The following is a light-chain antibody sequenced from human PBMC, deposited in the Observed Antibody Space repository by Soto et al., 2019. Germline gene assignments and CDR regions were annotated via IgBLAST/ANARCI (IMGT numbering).Light chain of an antibody. CDR2: EVT. V-gene: IGLV2-14*01. J-gene: IGLJ1*01. CDR3: SSYTSSITSV. CDR1: SSDVGGYNY. Sequence: QSALTQPASVSGSPGQSITISCTGSSSDVGGYNYVSWYQQHPDKAPKLIIYEVTNRPSGVSNRFSGSKSGNTASLTISGLQAEDEADYYCSSYTSSITSVFGTGTKLTVL.